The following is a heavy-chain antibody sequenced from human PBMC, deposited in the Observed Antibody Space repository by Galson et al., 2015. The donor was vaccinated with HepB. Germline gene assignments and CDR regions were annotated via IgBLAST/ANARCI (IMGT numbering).Heavy chain of an antibody. J-gene: IGHJ4*02. D-gene: IGHD3-3*01. Sequence: SLRLSCAASGFPFRSYSIHWVRQAPGKGLQYVSGITYNGASAFYADSVKGRFTISRDNSKNTLFLQMSSLRTEDTAVYYCARVAEGAGMRFNYYDCWGQGTLVSVSS. V-gene: IGHV3-64*02. CDR3: ARVAEGAGMRFNYYDC. CDR1: GFPFRSYS. CDR2: ITYNGASA.